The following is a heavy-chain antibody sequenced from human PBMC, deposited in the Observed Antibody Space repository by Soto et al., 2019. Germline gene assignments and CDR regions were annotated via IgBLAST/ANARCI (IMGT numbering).Heavy chain of an antibody. J-gene: IGHJ5*02. CDR3: ARPGGTWYQPYNWFDP. D-gene: IGHD2-2*01. CDR1: GGPFSDYY. CDR2: INHRGST. V-gene: IGHV4-34*01. Sequence: PSETLSLTCAVYGGPFSDYYWSWIRQPPGKGLEWIGEINHRGSTNYNPSLKSRVTISVDTSKNQFSLKLSSVTAADTAVYYCARPGGTWYQPYNWFDPWGQGTLVTV.